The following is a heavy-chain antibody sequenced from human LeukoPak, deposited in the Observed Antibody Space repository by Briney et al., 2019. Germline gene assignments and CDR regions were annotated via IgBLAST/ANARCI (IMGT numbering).Heavy chain of an antibody. Sequence: PGGSLRLSCAASGFTFDDYGMSWVRQAPGKGLEWVSSISSSSSYIYYADSVKGRFTISRDNAKNSLYLQMNSLRAEDTAVYYCARSKGTSAPNAFDIWGQGTMVTVSS. D-gene: IGHD2-2*01. CDR1: GFTFDDYG. V-gene: IGHV3-21*01. CDR2: ISSSSSYI. J-gene: IGHJ3*02. CDR3: ARSKGTSAPNAFDI.